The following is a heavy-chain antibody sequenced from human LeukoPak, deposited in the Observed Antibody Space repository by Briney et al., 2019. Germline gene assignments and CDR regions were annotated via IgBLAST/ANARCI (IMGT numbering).Heavy chain of an antibody. CDR1: GGSFSGYY. CDR3: ARDSGGYGYAY. J-gene: IGHJ4*02. Sequence: PSETLSLTCAVYGGSFSGYYWSWIRQPPGKGLEWIGEINHSGSTNYNPSLKSRVTISVDTSKNQFSLKLSSVTAADTAVYYCARDSGGYGYAYWGQGTLVTVSS. D-gene: IGHD5-18*01. CDR2: INHSGST. V-gene: IGHV4-34*01.